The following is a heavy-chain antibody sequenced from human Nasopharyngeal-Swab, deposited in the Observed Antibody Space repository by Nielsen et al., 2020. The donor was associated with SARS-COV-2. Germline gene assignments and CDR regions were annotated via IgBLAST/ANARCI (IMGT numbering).Heavy chain of an antibody. D-gene: IGHD3-10*01. CDR3: AKTMVRGDLYYFLDV. CDR2: ISWKSGNM. V-gene: IGHV3-9*01. J-gene: IGHJ6*03. Sequence: GRSLRLSCVAAGCSFADYSMHWVRQAPGKGLEWVSGISWKSGNMGYADSVKGRFTISRDNAKNSVYLQMNSLRPEDTALYYCAKTMVRGDLYYFLDVWGKGTTVTVSS. CDR1: GCSFADYS.